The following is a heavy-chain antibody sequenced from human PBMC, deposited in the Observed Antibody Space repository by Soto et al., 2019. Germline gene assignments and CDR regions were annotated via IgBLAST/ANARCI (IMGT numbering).Heavy chain of an antibody. CDR1: GFSFSSYS. Sequence: PGGSLRLSCAASGFSFSSYSMNWVRQAPGQGLEWVSSISISSSFIYYADSVKGRFTISRDNAKESLFLQMNSLRAEDTAVYYCARDQCRGGSCYTAVSWGQGTLVTVSS. D-gene: IGHD2-15*01. CDR3: ARDQCRGGSCYTAVS. J-gene: IGHJ5*02. V-gene: IGHV3-21*01. CDR2: ISISSSFI.